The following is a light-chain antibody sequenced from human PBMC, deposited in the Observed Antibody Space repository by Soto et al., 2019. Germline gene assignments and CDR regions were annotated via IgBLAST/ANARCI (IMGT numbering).Light chain of an antibody. J-gene: IGKJ5*01. V-gene: IGKV3-11*01. CDR1: RSVSSY. CDR2: DAS. CDR3: QQRTNWPTST. Sequence: EIVLTQSPATLSLSPGERATLSCRASRSVSSYLAWYQQKPGQTPRLLIHDASSRATGTPVRFSGSGSGTDFTLTISSLEPEDFAVYYCQQRTNWPTSTFGQGTRQEIK.